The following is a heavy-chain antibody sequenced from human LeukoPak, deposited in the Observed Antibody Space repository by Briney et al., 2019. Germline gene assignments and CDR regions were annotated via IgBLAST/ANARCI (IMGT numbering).Heavy chain of an antibody. CDR1: GYTFTSYY. J-gene: IGHJ5*02. V-gene: IGHV1-46*01. Sequence: ASVKVSCKASGYTFTSYYMHWVRQAPGQGLEWMGIINPSGGSTSYAQKFQGRVTMTRDTSTSTVYVELSSLRSEDTAVYYCARVGGSYGSQPYNWFDPWGQGTLVTVSS. CDR2: INPSGGST. D-gene: IGHD5-18*01. CDR3: ARVGGSYGSQPYNWFDP.